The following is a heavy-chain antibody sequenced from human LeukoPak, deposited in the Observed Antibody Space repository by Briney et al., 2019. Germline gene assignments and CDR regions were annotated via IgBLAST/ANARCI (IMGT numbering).Heavy chain of an antibody. CDR2: ISGSGGST. CDR3: AKGRRYYDSSGYHI. CDR1: GFTFSSYW. V-gene: IGHV3-23*01. Sequence: GGSLRLSCAASGFTFSSYWMSWVRQAPGKGLEWVSAISGSGGSTYYADSVKGRFTISRDNSKNTLYLQMNSLRAEDTAVYYCAKGRRYYDSSGYHIWGQGTLVTVSS. D-gene: IGHD3-22*01. J-gene: IGHJ4*02.